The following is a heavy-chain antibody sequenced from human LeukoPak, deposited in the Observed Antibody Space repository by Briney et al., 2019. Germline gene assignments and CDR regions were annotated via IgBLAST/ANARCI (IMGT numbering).Heavy chain of an antibody. Sequence: SETLSLTCAVYGGSFSGYYWSWIRQPPGKGLEWIGEINHSGSTNYNPSLKSRVTISVDTSKNQFPLKLSSVTAADTAVYYCARTAVVVAAYNWFDPWGQGTLVTVSS. D-gene: IGHD2-15*01. V-gene: IGHV4-34*01. CDR2: INHSGST. CDR1: GGSFSGYY. CDR3: ARTAVVVAAYNWFDP. J-gene: IGHJ5*02.